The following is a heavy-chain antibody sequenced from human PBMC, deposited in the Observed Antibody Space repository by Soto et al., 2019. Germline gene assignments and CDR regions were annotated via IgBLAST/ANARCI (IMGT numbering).Heavy chain of an antibody. V-gene: IGHV4-39*01. Sequence: QLQLQESGPGLVKPSETLSLTCTVSGGSISSSSYYWGWIRQPPGKGLEWIGSIYYSGSTYYNPSLKNRVPIAVDTSRNPFSLQLRSVTAADTAVYCCARHTPAISISDHWGQGTLVTVSS. D-gene: IGHD3-3*01. CDR1: GGSISSSSYY. J-gene: IGHJ4*02. CDR3: ARHTPAISISDH. CDR2: IYYSGST.